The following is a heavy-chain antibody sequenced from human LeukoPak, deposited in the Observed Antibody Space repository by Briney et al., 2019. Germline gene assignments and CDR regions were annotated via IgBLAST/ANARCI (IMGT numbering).Heavy chain of an antibody. CDR1: GFTFSSYG. CDR3: ARDRSGDDDSWSGYYTNYFDP. CDR2: ISSSGSSI. Sequence: HTGGSLRLSCAASGFTFSSYGMNWVRQAPGKGLEWVSYISSSGSSIYYADSVKGRFTTSRDNAKNSLYLQMNSLRAEDTAVYYCARDRSGDDDSWSGYYTNYFDPWGQGTLVTVSS. D-gene: IGHD3-3*01. V-gene: IGHV3-48*01. J-gene: IGHJ5*02.